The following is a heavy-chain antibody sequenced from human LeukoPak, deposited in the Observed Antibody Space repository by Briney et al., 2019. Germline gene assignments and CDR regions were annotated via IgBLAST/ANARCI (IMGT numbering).Heavy chain of an antibody. V-gene: IGHV4-39*07. CDR3: ARERSGTTDY. Sequence: SETLSLTCTVSGGSISSSSYYWGWIRQPPGKGLEWIGSIYYSGSTYYNPSLKSRVTISVDTSKNQFSLKLSSVTAADTAVYYCARERSGTTDYWGQGTLVTVSS. CDR1: GGSISSSSYY. CDR2: IYYSGST. D-gene: IGHD1-1*01. J-gene: IGHJ4*02.